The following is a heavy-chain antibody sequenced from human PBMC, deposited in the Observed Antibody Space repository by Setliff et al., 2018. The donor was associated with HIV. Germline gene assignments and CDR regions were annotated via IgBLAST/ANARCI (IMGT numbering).Heavy chain of an antibody. J-gene: IGHJ6*03. V-gene: IGHV4-4*07. Sequence: PSETLSLTSSVSGASITSHNWSWIRQAAGKGLEWIGRIYTRGNTNYNPSLRSRVTMSVDTSKNQFSLKVTSVTAADTAVYYCTRDLWGDDYYYNNMDVWGKGTTVTVSS. CDR1: GASITSHN. CDR3: TRDLWGDDYYYNNMDV. D-gene: IGHD2-21*02. CDR2: IYTRGNT.